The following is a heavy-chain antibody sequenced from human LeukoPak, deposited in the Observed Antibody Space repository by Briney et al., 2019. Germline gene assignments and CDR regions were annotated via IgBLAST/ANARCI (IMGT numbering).Heavy chain of an antibody. Sequence: SETLSLTCTVSGGSLSSYYWSWIRQPAGKGLEWIGRIYTSGSTNYNPSLKSRVTMSVDTSKNQFSLKLSSVTAADTAVYYCARDYDFWSGYPESYYGMDVWGQGTTVTVSS. V-gene: IGHV4-4*07. J-gene: IGHJ6*02. D-gene: IGHD3-3*01. CDR1: GGSLSSYY. CDR3: ARDYDFWSGYPESYYGMDV. CDR2: IYTSGST.